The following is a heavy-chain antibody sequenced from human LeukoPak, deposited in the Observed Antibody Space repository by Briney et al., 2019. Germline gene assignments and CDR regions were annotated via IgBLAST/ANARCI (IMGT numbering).Heavy chain of an antibody. Sequence: GGSLRLSCAASGFTFSSYAMSWVRQAPGKGLEWVSGISGSGGSTYYADSVKGRFTISRDNSKNTLYLQMNSLTAEDTAVYYCAKDSVPYYYGSGSYPDYWGQGTLITVSS. J-gene: IGHJ4*02. CDR1: GFTFSSYA. V-gene: IGHV3-23*01. D-gene: IGHD3-10*01. CDR3: AKDSVPYYYGSGSYPDY. CDR2: ISGSGGST.